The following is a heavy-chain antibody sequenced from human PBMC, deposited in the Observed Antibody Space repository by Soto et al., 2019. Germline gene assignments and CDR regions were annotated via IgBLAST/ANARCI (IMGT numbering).Heavy chain of an antibody. V-gene: IGHV2-5*02. CDR3: ARRAYDSSGYYYDY. CDR2: IYWDDDK. CDR1: GFSLSTSGVG. J-gene: IGHJ4*02. Sequence: QITLKESGPTLVKPTQTLTLTCTFSGFSLSTSGVGVGWIRQPPGKALEWLALIYWDDDKRYSPSLKSRLTTTKATSKNQVVLTMTNMHPVDTATYYCARRAYDSSGYYYDYWGQGTLVTVSS. D-gene: IGHD3-22*01.